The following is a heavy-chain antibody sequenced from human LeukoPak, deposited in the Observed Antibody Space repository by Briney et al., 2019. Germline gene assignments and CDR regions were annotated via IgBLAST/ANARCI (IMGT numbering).Heavy chain of an antibody. D-gene: IGHD1-26*01. CDR2: IYTSGST. V-gene: IGHV4-61*02. CDR1: GGSISSGSYY. Sequence: RASQTLSLTCTVSGGSISSGSYYWSWIRQPAGKGLEWIGRIYTSGSTYYNPSLKSRVTISVDRSKNQFSLKLSSVTAADTAVYYCARDVSPISYYVEESYWGQGTLVTVSS. CDR3: ARDVSPISYYVEESY. J-gene: IGHJ4*02.